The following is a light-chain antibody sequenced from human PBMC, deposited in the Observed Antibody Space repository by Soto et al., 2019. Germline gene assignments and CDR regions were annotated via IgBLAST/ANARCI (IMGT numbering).Light chain of an antibody. V-gene: IGKV1-5*03. CDR2: KAS. CDR3: QQYNNYTYT. J-gene: IGKJ2*01. CDR1: QSISSY. Sequence: DIQMTQSPSTLSASVGDRVTITCRASQSISSYLAWYQQKPGKAPKVLIYKASSLKSGVPSRFSGSGSGTDFTLTISSLQPDDFATYYCQQYNNYTYTFGQGTKLEIK.